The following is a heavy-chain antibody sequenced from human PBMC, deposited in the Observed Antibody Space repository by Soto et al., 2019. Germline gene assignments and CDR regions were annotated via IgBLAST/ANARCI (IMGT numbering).Heavy chain of an antibody. J-gene: IGHJ4*02. Sequence: GASVKVSCKASGYTFTSYAMHWVRQAPGQRLEWMGWINAGNGNTKYSQKFQGRVTITRDTSASTAYMELSSLRSEDTAVYYCARDRGTVTRRHLDYWGQGTLVTVSS. V-gene: IGHV1-3*01. CDR1: GYTFTSYA. CDR3: ARDRGTVTRRHLDY. CDR2: INAGNGNT. D-gene: IGHD4-17*01.